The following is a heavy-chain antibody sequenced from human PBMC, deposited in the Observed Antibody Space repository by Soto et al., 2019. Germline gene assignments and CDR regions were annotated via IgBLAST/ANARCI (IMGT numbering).Heavy chain of an antibody. V-gene: IGHV3-15*01. CDR3: TTGDVGEWELLRYYYGMDV. J-gene: IGHJ6*02. CDR1: GFTFSNAW. Sequence: GGSLRLSCAASGFTFSNAWMSWVRQAPGKGLEWVGRIKSKTDGGTTDYAAPVKGRFTISRDDSKNTLYLQMNSLKTEDTAVYYCTTGDVGEWELLRYYYGMDVWGQGTTVTVSS. CDR2: IKSKTDGGTT. D-gene: IGHD1-26*01.